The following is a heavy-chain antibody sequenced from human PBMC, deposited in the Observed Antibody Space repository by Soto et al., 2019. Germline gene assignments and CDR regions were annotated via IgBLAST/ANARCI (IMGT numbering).Heavy chain of an antibody. CDR2: IRSSGGST. Sequence: PGGSLRLSCAASGFTFSSYAMSWVRQAPGKGLEWVSTIRSSGGSTYYADSVKGRFTISRDNSKNTLYLQMNSLRAEDTAIYYSAKGGYSGYEIFDYWGQETLVTVSS. D-gene: IGHD5-12*01. CDR3: AKGGYSGYEIFDY. J-gene: IGHJ4*02. V-gene: IGHV3-23*01. CDR1: GFTFSSYA.